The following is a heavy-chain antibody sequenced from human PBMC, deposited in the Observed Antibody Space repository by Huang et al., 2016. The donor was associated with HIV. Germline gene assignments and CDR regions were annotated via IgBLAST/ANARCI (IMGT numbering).Heavy chain of an antibody. J-gene: IGHJ4*02. CDR2: RSGTGNTP. D-gene: IGHD3-10*01. CDR3: AKVRGSGSFYNDN. CDR1: GFIFNSYA. Sequence: EVQLLESGGGLVQPGGSLRLSCAASGFIFNSYAMSWFRPAPGKGLEWVLDRSGTGNTPYYADSVKGRFTISRDNARNTLYLQLNSLRPDDTAIYYCAKVRGSGSFYNDNWGQGTLVTVSS. V-gene: IGHV3-23*01.